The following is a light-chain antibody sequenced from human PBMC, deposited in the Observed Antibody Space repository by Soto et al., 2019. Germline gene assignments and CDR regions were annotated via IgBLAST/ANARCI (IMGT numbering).Light chain of an antibody. V-gene: IGKV3D-20*02. J-gene: IGKJ5*01. CDR2: GAS. Sequence: DIVLTQSPFTLCLAAVGTATLSCRASQRVSSSHLAWYQQKAGQAPRLLIYGASRRATGIPDRFSGSGSETDFTLTISSLEPEDSAVYFCQQRARWVTFGQGTRLEIK. CDR3: QQRARWVT. CDR1: QRVSSSH.